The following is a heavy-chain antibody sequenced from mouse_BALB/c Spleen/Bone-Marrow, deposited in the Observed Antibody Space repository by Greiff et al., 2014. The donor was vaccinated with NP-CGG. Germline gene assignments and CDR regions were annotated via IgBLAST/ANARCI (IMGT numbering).Heavy chain of an antibody. D-gene: IGHD2-2*01. CDR3: TNGYDYYAMDY. CDR1: GYSFTGYW. J-gene: IGHJ4*01. V-gene: IGHV1-5*01. CDR2: IYPGNSDT. Sequence: VQLKESGTVLARPGASVKMSCKASGYSFTGYWMHWVKQRPGQGLEWIGAIYPGNSDTSYNQKFKGKAKLTAVTSASTAYMELSSLTDEDSAVYYCTNGYDYYAMDYWGQGTSVTVSS.